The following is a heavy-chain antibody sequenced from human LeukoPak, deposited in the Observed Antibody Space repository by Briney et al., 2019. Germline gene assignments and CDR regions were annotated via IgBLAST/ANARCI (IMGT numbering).Heavy chain of an antibody. J-gene: IGHJ4*02. D-gene: IGHD6-13*01. CDR3: ASAYSSSWTPLGY. CDR2: ISGSGSIT. CDR1: GFTVSSNY. V-gene: IGHV3-23*01. Sequence: GGSLRLSCAASGFTVSSNYMSWVRQAPGRGLEWVSGISGSGSITLYADSVKGRFAISRDNSKSTVFLHMNSLRAEDTAVYYCASAYSSSWTPLGYWGQGTLVTVSS.